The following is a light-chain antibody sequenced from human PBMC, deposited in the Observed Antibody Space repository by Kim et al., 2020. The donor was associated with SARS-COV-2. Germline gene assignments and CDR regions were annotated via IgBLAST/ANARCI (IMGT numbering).Light chain of an antibody. CDR3: QSFDSSLSGSGV. J-gene: IGLJ3*02. CDR1: SSNSGAGYD. V-gene: IGLV1-40*01. CDR2: DNS. Sequence: VTISCASRSSNSGAGYDVHWYQQLPGTAPNLLIYDNSSRPSGVPDRFSGSQSATSASLAITGLQGEDEADYYCQSFDSSLSGSGVCGGGTQLTVL.